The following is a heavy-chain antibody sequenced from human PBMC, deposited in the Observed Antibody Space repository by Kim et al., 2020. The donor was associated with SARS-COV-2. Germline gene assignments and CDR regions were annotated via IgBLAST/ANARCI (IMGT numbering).Heavy chain of an antibody. Sequence: QKFQGRVTMTRDTSISTAYMELSRLRSDDTAVYYCARAAGVVLMVYAIRYWGQGTLVTVSS. CDR3: ARAAGVVLMVYAIRY. V-gene: IGHV1-2*02. D-gene: IGHD2-8*01. J-gene: IGHJ4*02.